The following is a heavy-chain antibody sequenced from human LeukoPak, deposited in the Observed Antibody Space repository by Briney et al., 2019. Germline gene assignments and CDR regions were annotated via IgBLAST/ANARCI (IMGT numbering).Heavy chain of an antibody. D-gene: IGHD4-23*01. CDR2: ISSSSSTI. Sequence: GGSLRLSCAASGFTFSSYSMNWVRQAPGKGLEWVSYISSSSSTIYYADSVKGRFTVSRDNAKNSLYLQMNSLRAEDTAMYYCAIYEYGGNSYGMDVWGQGTTVTVSS. J-gene: IGHJ6*02. CDR1: GFTFSSYS. CDR3: AIYEYGGNSYGMDV. V-gene: IGHV3-48*04.